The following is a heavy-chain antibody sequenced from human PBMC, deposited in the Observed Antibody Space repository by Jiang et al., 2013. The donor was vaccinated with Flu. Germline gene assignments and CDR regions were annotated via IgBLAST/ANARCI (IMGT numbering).Heavy chain of an antibody. Sequence: EWVSSIRSSSSYIYYADSVKGRFTISRDNAKNSLYLQMNSLRAEDTAVYYCARDVRNYDSSGLIGYWGQGTLVTVSS. J-gene: IGHJ4*02. V-gene: IGHV3-21*01. CDR2: IRSSSSYI. CDR3: ARDVRNYDSSGLIGY. D-gene: IGHD3-22*01.